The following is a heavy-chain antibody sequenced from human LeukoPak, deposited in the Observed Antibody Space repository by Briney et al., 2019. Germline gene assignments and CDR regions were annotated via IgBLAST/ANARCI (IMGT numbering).Heavy chain of an antibody. CDR3: ARAQLDEYYFDY. CDR1: GFTFSAYA. V-gene: IGHV3-48*04. Sequence: GGSLRLSCAASGFTFSAYAMAWVRQAPGKGLECVSHITTGGSSIFYADSVKGRFTISRDNAKNSLYLQMNSLRAEDTAVYYCARAQLDEYYFDYWGQGTLVTVSS. J-gene: IGHJ4*02. CDR2: ITTGGSSI. D-gene: IGHD6-6*01.